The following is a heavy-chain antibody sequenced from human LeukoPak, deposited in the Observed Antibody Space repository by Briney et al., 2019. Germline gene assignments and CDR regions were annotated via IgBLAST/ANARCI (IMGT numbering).Heavy chain of an antibody. V-gene: IGHV3-23*01. CDR1: GFTFSSYA. CDR3: AKVPIAAAGTRGFFDY. J-gene: IGHJ4*02. D-gene: IGHD6-13*01. Sequence: HPGGSLRLSCGASGFTFSSYAMSWVRQAPGKGLEWVSAISGSGGSTYYADSVKGRFTISRDNSKNTLYLQMNSLRAEDTAVYYCAKVPIAAAGTRGFFDYWGQGTLVTVSS. CDR2: ISGSGGST.